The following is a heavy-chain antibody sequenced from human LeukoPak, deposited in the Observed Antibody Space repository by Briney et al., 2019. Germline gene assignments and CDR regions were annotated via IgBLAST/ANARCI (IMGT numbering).Heavy chain of an antibody. D-gene: IGHD3-22*01. CDR1: GGSISSSSYY. J-gene: IGHJ3*02. CDR2: IYYSGST. Sequence: SETLSLTCTVSGGSISSSSYYWGWIRQPPGKGLEWIGSIYYSGSTYHNPSLKSRVTISVDTSKNQFSLKLSSVTAADTAVYYCAGRTISIVDAFDIWGQGTMVTVSS. CDR3: AGRTISIVDAFDI. V-gene: IGHV4-39*01.